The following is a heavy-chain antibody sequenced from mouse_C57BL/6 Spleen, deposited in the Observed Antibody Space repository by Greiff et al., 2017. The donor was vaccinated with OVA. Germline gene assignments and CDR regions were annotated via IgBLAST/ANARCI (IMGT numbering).Heavy chain of an antibody. V-gene: IGHV1-26*01. CDR1: GYTFTDYY. J-gene: IGHJ3*01. Sequence: EVQLQQSGPELVKPGASVKISCKASGYTFTDYYMNWVKQSHGKSLEWIGDINPNNGGTSYNQKFKGKATLTVDKSSSTAYMELRSLTSEDSAVYYCAREKDEEVAYWGQGTLVTVSA. CDR3: AREKDEEVAY. CDR2: INPNNGGT.